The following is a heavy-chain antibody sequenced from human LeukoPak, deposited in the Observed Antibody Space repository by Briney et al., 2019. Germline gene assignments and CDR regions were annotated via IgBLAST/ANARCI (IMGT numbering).Heavy chain of an antibody. CDR2: ITSSSDTI. CDR1: GFIFRSYS. V-gene: IGHV3-48*01. CDR3: AKIGAAGRLNWFDP. D-gene: IGHD6-13*01. J-gene: IGHJ5*02. Sequence: GGSLGLSCAASGFIFRSYSMNWVRQAPGKGLEWVAFITSSSDTISYADSVKGRFTISRDNAKNSLYLQMDGLRAEDTAVYYCAKIGAAGRLNWFDPWGQGTLVTVSS.